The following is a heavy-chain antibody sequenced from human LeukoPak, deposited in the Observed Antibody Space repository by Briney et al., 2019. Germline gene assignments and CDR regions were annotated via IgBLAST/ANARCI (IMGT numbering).Heavy chain of an antibody. Sequence: ASVKVSCTASGYTFTSYDFNWVRQATGQRPEWMGWMSPNSGDTGYAQKFQDRVTMTRNTSISTAYMELSSLRSDDAAVYYCARGPPNWGYDYWGPGTLVTVSS. J-gene: IGHJ4*02. CDR3: ARGPPNWGYDY. CDR2: MSPNSGDT. D-gene: IGHD7-27*01. CDR1: GYTFTSYD. V-gene: IGHV1-8*01.